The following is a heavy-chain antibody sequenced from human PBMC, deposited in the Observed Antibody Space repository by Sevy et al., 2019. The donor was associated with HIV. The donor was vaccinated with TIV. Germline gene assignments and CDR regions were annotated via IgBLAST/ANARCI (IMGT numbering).Heavy chain of an antibody. Sequence: ASVKVSCKASGGTFSSYAISWVRQAPGQGIEWMGGIIPIFGTANYARKFQGRVTITADESTSTAYMELSSLRSEDTAVYYCATIRLRSTKEAAFDILGQGTLVTVSS. CDR1: GGTFSSYA. V-gene: IGHV1-69*13. CDR3: ATIRLRSTKEAAFDI. J-gene: IGHJ3*02. D-gene: IGHD4-17*01. CDR2: IIPIFGTA.